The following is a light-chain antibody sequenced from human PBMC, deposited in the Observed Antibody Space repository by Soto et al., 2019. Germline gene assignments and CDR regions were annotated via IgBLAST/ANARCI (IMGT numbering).Light chain of an antibody. CDR3: QQYGSSPWT. V-gene: IGKV3-20*01. Sequence: EIVLTQSPGTLSLSPGERATLSCRASQSISSSYLAWYQQKPGQAPRLLIYGASSRAAGIPDRISGSGSGTDFTLTISRLEAEDVAGYYCQQYGSSPWTFGQGTKVEIK. CDR1: QSISSSY. CDR2: GAS. J-gene: IGKJ1*01.